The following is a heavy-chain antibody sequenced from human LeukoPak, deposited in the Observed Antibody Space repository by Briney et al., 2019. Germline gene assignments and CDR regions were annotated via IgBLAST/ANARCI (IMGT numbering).Heavy chain of an antibody. CDR1: GYTFTGYD. CDR2: MNPNTGDT. CDR3: TRGSLSGSSRDY. V-gene: IGHV1-8*01. D-gene: IGHD1-26*01. Sequence: ASVRVSCKASGYTFTGYDINWVRQAPGQGLEWMGWMNPNTGDTGYAQKFQGRVTMTRNSSIDTAYMELSGLRSEDTAVYYCTRGSLSGSSRDYWGQGTLLTVSS. J-gene: IGHJ4*02.